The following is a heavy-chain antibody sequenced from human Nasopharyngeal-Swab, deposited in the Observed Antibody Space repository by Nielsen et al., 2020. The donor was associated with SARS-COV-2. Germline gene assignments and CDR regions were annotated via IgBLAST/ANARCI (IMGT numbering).Heavy chain of an antibody. D-gene: IGHD6-13*01. Sequence: ASVKVSCKTSGGTFSSYGISWVRQAPGEGLEWMGWINPNSGGTNYAQKFQGRVTMTRDTSISTAYMELRILRSDDTAVYYCARVYTSSWFDYWGQGTLVTVSS. CDR3: ARVYTSSWFDY. CDR2: INPNSGGT. CDR1: GGTFSSYG. V-gene: IGHV1-2*02. J-gene: IGHJ4*02.